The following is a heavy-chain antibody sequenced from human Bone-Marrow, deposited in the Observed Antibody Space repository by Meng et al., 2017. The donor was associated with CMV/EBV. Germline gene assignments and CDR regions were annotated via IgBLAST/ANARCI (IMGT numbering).Heavy chain of an antibody. J-gene: IGHJ4*02. Sequence: GESLKISCAASGFTFSSYSMNWVRQAPGEGLEWVSYISSSSSTIYYADSVKGRFTISRDNAKNSLYLQMNSLRAEDTAVYYCARAEWELGWAGGYWGQGTLVTVSS. CDR2: ISSSSSTI. D-gene: IGHD1-26*01. CDR3: ARAEWELGWAGGY. V-gene: IGHV3-48*04. CDR1: GFTFSSYS.